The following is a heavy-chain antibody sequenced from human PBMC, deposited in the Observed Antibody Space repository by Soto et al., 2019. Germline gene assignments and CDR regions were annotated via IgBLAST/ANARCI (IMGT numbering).Heavy chain of an antibody. CDR3: ARDPGYSYCTT. J-gene: IGHJ5*02. CDR1: GYTFTSYA. V-gene: IGHV1-3*01. CDR2: INAGNGNT. D-gene: IGHD5-18*01. Sequence: ASVKVSCKASGYTFTSYAMNWVRQAPGQRLEWMGWINAGNGNTKYSQKFQGRVTITRDTSASTAYMELSSLRSEDTAVYYCARDPGYSYCTTWGQGTLVTVSS.